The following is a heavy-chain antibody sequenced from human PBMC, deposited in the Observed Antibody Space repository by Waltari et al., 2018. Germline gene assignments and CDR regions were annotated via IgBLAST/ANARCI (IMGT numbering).Heavy chain of an antibody. D-gene: IGHD3-16*01. Sequence: EMQLVESGGGLVQPGGSLRLSCAASGFTFSSYSMNWVRQAPGKGLEWVSYISSSSSTIYYADSVKGRFTISRDNAKNSLYLQMNSLRAEDTAVYYCARDLSAQNMITPPGYWGQGTLVTVSS. CDR3: ARDLSAQNMITPPGY. J-gene: IGHJ4*02. CDR1: GFTFSSYS. V-gene: IGHV3-48*01. CDR2: ISSSSSTI.